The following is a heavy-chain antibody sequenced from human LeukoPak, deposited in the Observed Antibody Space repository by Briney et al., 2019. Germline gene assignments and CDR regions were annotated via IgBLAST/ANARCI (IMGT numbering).Heavy chain of an antibody. J-gene: IGHJ4*02. D-gene: IGHD2-15*01. V-gene: IGHV1-2*02. CDR1: GYTFTAYY. CDR2: INPNSGGT. CDR3: ARLGYCSGGSCYSDGY. Sequence: ASVKVSCKASGYTFTAYYMHWVRQAPGQGLEWMEWINPNSGGTNYAQKFQGRVTMTRDTSISAAYMELSRLRSDDTAVYFCARLGYCSGGSCYSDGYWGQGTLVTVSS.